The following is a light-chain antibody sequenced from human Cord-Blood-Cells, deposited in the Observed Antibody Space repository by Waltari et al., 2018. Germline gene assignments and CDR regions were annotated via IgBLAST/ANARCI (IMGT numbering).Light chain of an antibody. J-gene: IGLJ3*02. CDR3: CSYAGSSTLV. V-gene: IGLV2-23*01. CDR2: EGS. Sequence: QSALTQPASVSGSPGQSITISCPGTRSDVWSYNILSWYQQHPGKAPKLSIYEGSKRPSGVSNRFSGSKSGNTASLTISGLQAEDEADYYCCSYAGSSTLVFGGGTKLTVL. CDR1: RSDVWSYNI.